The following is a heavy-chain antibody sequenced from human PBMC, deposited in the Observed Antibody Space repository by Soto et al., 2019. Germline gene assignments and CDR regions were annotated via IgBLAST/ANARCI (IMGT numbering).Heavy chain of an antibody. V-gene: IGHV3-21*01. J-gene: IGHJ4*02. CDR2: ISSRSSYI. CDR3: ARGAIRLEWLLKSSNRFDY. Sequence: EVQLVESGGGLVKPGGSLRLSCVASGFTFSSYSMNWVRQAPGKGLEWVSSISSRSSYIYDADSVAGRFTISRDNAKNSLYLQMNSLRVEDTAVYYCARGAIRLEWLLKSSNRFDYWGQGTLVTVSS. CDR1: GFTFSSYS. D-gene: IGHD3-3*01.